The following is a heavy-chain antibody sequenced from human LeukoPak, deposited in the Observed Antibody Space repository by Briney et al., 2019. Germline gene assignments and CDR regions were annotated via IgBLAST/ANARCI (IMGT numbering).Heavy chain of an antibody. V-gene: IGHV3-21*01. CDR2: ISSSSSYI. D-gene: IGHD6-25*01. CDR3: ARSGSTGSNNWFDP. Sequence: GGSLRLSCAASGFTFSTYAMSWVRQAPGKGLEWVSSISSSSSYIYYADSVKGRFTISRDNAKNSLYLQMNSLRAEDTAVYYCARSGSTGSNNWFDPWGQGTLVTVSS. CDR1: GFTFSTYA. J-gene: IGHJ5*02.